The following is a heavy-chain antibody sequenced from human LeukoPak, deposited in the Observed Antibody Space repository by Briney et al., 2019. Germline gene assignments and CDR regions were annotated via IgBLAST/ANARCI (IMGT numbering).Heavy chain of an antibody. CDR3: ARRDCSTASCYTNTWFDP. D-gene: IGHD2-2*02. J-gene: IGHJ5*02. V-gene: IGHV3-48*01. CDR2: TSRSGSPI. CDR1: GFNFSGYS. Sequence: GGSLRLSCAASGFNFSGYSMNWVRQAPGKGLEWVSYTSRSGSPICYADSVKGRFTISRDNAKNSLFLQMNSLRVEDTAVYYCARRDCSTASCYTNTWFDPWGQGTLVTVSS.